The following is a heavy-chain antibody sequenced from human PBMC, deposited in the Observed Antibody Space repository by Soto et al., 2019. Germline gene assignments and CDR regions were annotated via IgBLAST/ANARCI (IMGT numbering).Heavy chain of an antibody. Sequence: EVQLVESGGGLVQPGGSLRLSCAASGFTFSSYWMSWVRQAPGKGLAWVANMNQDGSEKYYVDSVKGRFTISRDNAKTSLYLQMNSLRAEDTAVYYCARDHCWGWLRFDYRGQGTLVTVSS. D-gene: IGHD5-12*01. CDR2: MNQDGSEK. V-gene: IGHV3-7*01. J-gene: IGHJ4*02. CDR3: ARDHCWGWLRFDY. CDR1: GFTFSSYW.